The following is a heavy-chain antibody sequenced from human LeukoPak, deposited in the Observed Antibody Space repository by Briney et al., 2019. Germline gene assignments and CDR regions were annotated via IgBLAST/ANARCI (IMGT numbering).Heavy chain of an antibody. Sequence: GGSLRLSCAASGNYWMHWVRQAPGKGLVWVSHINSDGSWTGYADSVKGRFTISKDTAKNMVYLHMNSLRVDDTAVYYCVSFYEPYWGRGTLVTVSS. CDR3: VSFYEPY. D-gene: IGHD2-2*01. CDR1: GNYW. CDR2: INSDGSWT. V-gene: IGHV3-74*01. J-gene: IGHJ4*02.